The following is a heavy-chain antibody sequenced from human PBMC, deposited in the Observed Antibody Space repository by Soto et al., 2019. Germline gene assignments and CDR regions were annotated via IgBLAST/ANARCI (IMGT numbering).Heavy chain of an antibody. J-gene: IGHJ4*02. V-gene: IGHV4-61*01. CDR3: ARDGRHAYYSDY. Sequence: SETLSLTCTVSGGSVSSGSYYWSWIRQPPGKGLEWIGYIYYSGSTNYNPSLKSRVTISVDTSKNQFSLKLSSVTAADTAVYYCARDGRHAYYSDYWGQGSLVTVSS. CDR1: GGSVSSGSYY. CDR2: IYYSGST.